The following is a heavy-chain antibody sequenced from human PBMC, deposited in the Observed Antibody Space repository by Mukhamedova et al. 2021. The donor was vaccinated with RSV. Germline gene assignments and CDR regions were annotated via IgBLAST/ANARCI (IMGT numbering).Heavy chain of an antibody. D-gene: IGHD2-8*01. J-gene: IGHJ4*02. CDR2: IYHRGDT. Sequence: GLEWIGEIYHRGDTNYNPSLKSRVTISVDKSKNQFSLKLTSVTAADTAVFYCARWEGFTKGFVYWGQGVLVTVSS. CDR3: ARWEGFTKGFVY. V-gene: IGHV4-4*02.